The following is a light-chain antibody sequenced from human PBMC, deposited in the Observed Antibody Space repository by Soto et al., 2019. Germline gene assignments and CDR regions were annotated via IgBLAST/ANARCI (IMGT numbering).Light chain of an antibody. CDR3: AAWDGSLRALL. CDR1: SSNIGSNS. Sequence: QSVLNQPPSASGTPGQRVTISCSGNSSNIGSNSVYWYQQFPGTAPKLLIYRDSQRPSGVPDRFSGSKSGTSASLAISGLRSEDEADYHCAAWDGSLRALLFGGGTKLTVL. CDR2: RDS. V-gene: IGLV1-47*01. J-gene: IGLJ2*01.